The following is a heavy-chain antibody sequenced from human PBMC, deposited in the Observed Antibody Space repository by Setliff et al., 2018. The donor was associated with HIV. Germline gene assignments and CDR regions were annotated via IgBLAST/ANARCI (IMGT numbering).Heavy chain of an antibody. V-gene: IGHV3-48*04. Sequence: GGSLRLSCAASGFTFSSYSMNWVRQAPGKGLEWVSYISSRSRTIYYADSVKGRFTIYRDNAKSSLYLQMNSLRAEDTAVYYCARLWGFAADVFDIWGQGTMVTVSS. CDR2: ISSRSRTI. CDR1: GFTFSSYS. D-gene: IGHD3-16*01. J-gene: IGHJ3*02. CDR3: ARLWGFAADVFDI.